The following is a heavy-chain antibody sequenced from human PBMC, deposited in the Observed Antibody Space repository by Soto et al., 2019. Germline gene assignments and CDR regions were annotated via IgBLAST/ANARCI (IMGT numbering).Heavy chain of an antibody. D-gene: IGHD3-22*01. CDR3: AIEYYYDGSAYFDY. CDR2: IYDSGST. Sequence: QVQLQESGPGLVKPSETLSLTCTVSGDSVSSYSYYWTWIRQPPGKGLEWIGNIYDSGSTNYNPSLKSRVTMSVDTPKNQFSVRLSSVTAADTAVYYCAIEYYYDGSAYFDYWGQGTLVTVSS. V-gene: IGHV4-61*01. J-gene: IGHJ4*02. CDR1: GDSVSSYSYY.